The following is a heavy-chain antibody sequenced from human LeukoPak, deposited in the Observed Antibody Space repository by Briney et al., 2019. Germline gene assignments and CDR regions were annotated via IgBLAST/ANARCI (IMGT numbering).Heavy chain of an antibody. CDR2: IKEDGSEK. J-gene: IGHJ4*02. V-gene: IGHV3-7*01. CDR3: ARDENWGSDY. D-gene: IGHD3-16*01. Sequence: GGSLRLSCAASGFTFNRYWMSWVRQAPGKGLEWVANIKEDGSEKYYVDAVKGRFTISRDNAKNSLYLQMSSLRADDTAVYYCARDENWGSDYWGQGTLVTVSS. CDR1: GFTFNRYW.